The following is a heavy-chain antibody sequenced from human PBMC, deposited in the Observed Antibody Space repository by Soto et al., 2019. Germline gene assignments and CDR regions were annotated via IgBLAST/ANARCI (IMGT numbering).Heavy chain of an antibody. J-gene: IGHJ5*02. V-gene: IGHV4-59*01. D-gene: IGHD2-2*01. CDR2: IYHSGST. CDR1: GGSISSYY. CDR3: ARNHLPYQMLSWFAP. Sequence: SETLSLTCTVSGGSISSYYWSWIRQPPGKGPEWIGYIYHSGSTKYNPSLKSRVTISVDTSKNQFSLKLSSVTAADTAVYYCARNHLPYQMLSWFAPWGQGTLVTVSS.